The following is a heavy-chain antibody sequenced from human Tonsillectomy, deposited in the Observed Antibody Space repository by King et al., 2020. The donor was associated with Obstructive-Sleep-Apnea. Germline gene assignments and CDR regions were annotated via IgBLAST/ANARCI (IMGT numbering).Heavy chain of an antibody. J-gene: IGHJ4*02. CDR3: ARGWELLDY. D-gene: IGHD1-26*01. CDR1: GFTFSSYA. V-gene: IGHV3-30*04. CDR2: ISYDGTNK. Sequence: QVQLVESGGGVVQPGRSLRLSCAASGFTFSSYAMHWVRQAPGKGLEWVAVISYDGTNKYYADSVKGRFTFSRDNSKNTLYLQMNSLRAEDTAVYYWARGWELLDYWGQGTLVTVSS.